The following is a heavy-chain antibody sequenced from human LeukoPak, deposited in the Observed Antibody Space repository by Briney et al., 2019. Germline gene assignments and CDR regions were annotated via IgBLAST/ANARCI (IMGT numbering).Heavy chain of an antibody. J-gene: IGHJ4*02. CDR1: GGSISSSSDY. Sequence: WETLSLTCTVSGGSISSSSDYWGWLRQPAGRGLEWMGCIYYSGSTYYNPSLKSRVTISVDTSKNQFSLKLSSVTAADTAVYYCARRRIGGDGEYYFDYWGQGALVTVSS. D-gene: IGHD2-21*02. CDR2: IYYSGST. CDR3: ARRRIGGDGEYYFDY. V-gene: IGHV4-39*01.